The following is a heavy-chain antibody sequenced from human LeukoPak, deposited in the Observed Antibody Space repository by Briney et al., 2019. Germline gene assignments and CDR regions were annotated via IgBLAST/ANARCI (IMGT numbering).Heavy chain of an antibody. D-gene: IGHD2-8*01. CDR3: AKSGALKWAY. V-gene: IGHV3-53*01. CDR2: IYSDNT. J-gene: IGHJ4*02. Sequence: PGGSLRLSCTVSGFTVSSNSMSWVRQAPGKGLEWVSFIYSDNTHYSDSVKGRFTISRDNSKNTLYLQMNSLRAEDTAVYYCAKSGALKWAYWGQGTLVTVSS. CDR1: GFTVSSNS.